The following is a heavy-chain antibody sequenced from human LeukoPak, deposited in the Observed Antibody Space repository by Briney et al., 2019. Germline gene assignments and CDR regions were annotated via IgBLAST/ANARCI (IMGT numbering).Heavy chain of an antibody. CDR1: GFTFSSYA. CDR3: AKSEEYYDILTGYYLDY. V-gene: IGHV3-23*01. CDR2: INGSGGRT. J-gene: IGHJ4*02. D-gene: IGHD3-9*01. Sequence: GGSLRLSCAASGFTFSSYAMSWVRQAPGKGLEWVSSINGSGGRTYYADSVKGRFTVSRDNSKNTLYLQMNSLRAEDTAVYYCAKSEEYYDILTGYYLDYWGQGTLVTVSS.